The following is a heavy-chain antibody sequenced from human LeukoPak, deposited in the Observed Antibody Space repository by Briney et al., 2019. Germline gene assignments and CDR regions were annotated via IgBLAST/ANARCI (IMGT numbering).Heavy chain of an antibody. V-gene: IGHV3-30*18. D-gene: IGHD4-17*01. Sequence: PGGSLRLSCAASGFTFSSYGMHWVRQAPGKGLEWVAVISYDGSNKYYADSVKGRFTISRDNSKNTLYLQMNSLRAEDTAVYYCAKEDTVTTFSYWGQGTLVTVSS. CDR1: GFTFSSYG. J-gene: IGHJ4*02. CDR2: ISYDGSNK. CDR3: AKEDTVTTFSY.